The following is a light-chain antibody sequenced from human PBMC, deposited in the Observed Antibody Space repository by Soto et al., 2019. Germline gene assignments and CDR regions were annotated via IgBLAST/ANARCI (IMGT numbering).Light chain of an antibody. CDR1: QSINSW. CDR2: DAS. Sequence: DIQMTQSPSALSASVGDRVTITCRASQSINSWLAWYQQKPGKAPKLLIYDASSLESRVPSRFSGSGSGTEFTLTISGLRPDDFATYYCQQYNTYSYTFGQGTKVDIK. V-gene: IGKV1-5*01. J-gene: IGKJ2*01. CDR3: QQYNTYSYT.